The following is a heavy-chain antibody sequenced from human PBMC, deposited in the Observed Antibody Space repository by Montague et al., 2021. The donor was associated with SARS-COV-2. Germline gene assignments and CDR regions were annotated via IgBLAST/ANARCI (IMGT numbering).Heavy chain of an antibody. D-gene: IGHD3-9*01. CDR1: GGSFSGYY. CDR2: INQSGST. V-gene: IGHV4-34*01. J-gene: IGHJ5*02. Sequence: SETLSLTCAVSGGSFSGYYWSWIRQPPGKGLEWIGEINQSGSTNYNPSIKSGVTISVDTSKNQFYLKLSSVTAADTAVYYCARERYSFSLTRGSTWFDPWGQGTLVTVSS. CDR3: ARERYSFSLTRGSTWFDP.